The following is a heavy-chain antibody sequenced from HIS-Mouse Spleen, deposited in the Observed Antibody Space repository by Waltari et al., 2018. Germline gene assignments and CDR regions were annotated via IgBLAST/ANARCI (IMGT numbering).Heavy chain of an antibody. CDR3: AREVPYSSSWYDWYFDL. CDR2: IYYRGGT. CDR1: GGSISSSSYY. J-gene: IGHJ2*01. D-gene: IGHD6-13*01. V-gene: IGHV4-39*07. Sequence: QLQLQESGPGLVKPSETLSLTCTVSGGSISSSSYYWGWIRQPPGKGLEWIGSIYYRGGTYYHPSRKSRVTISVDTSKNQFSLKLSSVTAADTAVYYCAREVPYSSSWYDWYFDLWGRGTLVTVSS.